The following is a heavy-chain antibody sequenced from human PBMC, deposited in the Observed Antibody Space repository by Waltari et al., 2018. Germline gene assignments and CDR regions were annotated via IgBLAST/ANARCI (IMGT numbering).Heavy chain of an antibody. D-gene: IGHD6-13*01. CDR3: AREQELVLGRSGRFDP. CDR2: CDDSVGT. CDR1: GGSFTGYY. V-gene: IGHV4-34*01. J-gene: IGHJ5*02. Sequence: QVRLLQWGAGLLKPSETLSLPSSAYGGSFTGYYWYWICQPPGKGLGWVGECDDSVGTSYSPSHKSRVAISIDMSKNQSSLKMTSVPAAVTAVYYCAREQELVLGRSGRFDPWGRGTPVTVSS.